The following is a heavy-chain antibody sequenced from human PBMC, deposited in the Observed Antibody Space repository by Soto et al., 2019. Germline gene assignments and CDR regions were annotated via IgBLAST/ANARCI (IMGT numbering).Heavy chain of an antibody. CDR2: IGGTGRDT. Sequence: GGSLRLSCAASGFNFSSYAMNWVRRAAGKGLEWVSAIGGTGRDTYYADSVKGRFTISRDNSKNTLYLQMNSLRADDTAVYYCASGYCGSDCCLRMDDWGQGTTVTVSS. J-gene: IGHJ6*02. D-gene: IGHD2-21*01. CDR3: ASGYCGSDCCLRMDD. V-gene: IGHV3-23*01. CDR1: GFNFSSYA.